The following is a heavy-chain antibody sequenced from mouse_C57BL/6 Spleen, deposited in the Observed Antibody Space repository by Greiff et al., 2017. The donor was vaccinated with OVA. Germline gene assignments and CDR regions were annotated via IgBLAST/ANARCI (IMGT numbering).Heavy chain of an antibody. Sequence: VHVKQSGPELVKPGASVKIPCKASGYTFTDYNMDWVKQSHGKSLEWIGDINPNNGGTIYNQKFKGKATLTVDKSSSTAYMERRSLTSEDTAVYYCARSYGSSPYYAMDYWGQGTSVTVSS. CDR1: GYTFTDYN. D-gene: IGHD1-1*01. J-gene: IGHJ4*01. V-gene: IGHV1-18*01. CDR3: ARSYGSSPYYAMDY. CDR2: INPNNGGT.